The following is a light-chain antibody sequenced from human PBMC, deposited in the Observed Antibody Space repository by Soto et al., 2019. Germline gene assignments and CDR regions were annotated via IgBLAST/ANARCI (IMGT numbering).Light chain of an antibody. V-gene: IGKV3-20*01. CDR3: QYYDDSMWT. CDR2: GAL. CDR1: QSVVTNY. Sequence: EVVLTQSPGTLSFSPGEGATLSCRASQSVVTNYLAWYQQEYGQSPRLLIYGALYRAPGIPDRFTGSGSGTDFTLSISRLEPEDFAVYYCQYYDDSMWTFGQGTKVE. J-gene: IGKJ1*01.